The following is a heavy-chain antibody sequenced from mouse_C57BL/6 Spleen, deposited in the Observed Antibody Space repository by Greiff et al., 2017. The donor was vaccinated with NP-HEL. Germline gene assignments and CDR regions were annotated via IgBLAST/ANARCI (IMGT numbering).Heavy chain of an antibody. CDR3: TTPQLGLDY. CDR1: GYTFTDYE. J-gene: IGHJ2*01. V-gene: IGHV1-15*01. D-gene: IGHD4-1*02. CDR2: IDPETGGT. Sequence: VQLQQSGAELVRPGASVTLSCKASGYTFTDYEMHWVKQTPVHGLEWIGAIDPETGGTAYNQKFKGKAILTADKSSSTAYMELRSLTSEDSAVYYCTTPQLGLDYWGQGTTLTVSS.